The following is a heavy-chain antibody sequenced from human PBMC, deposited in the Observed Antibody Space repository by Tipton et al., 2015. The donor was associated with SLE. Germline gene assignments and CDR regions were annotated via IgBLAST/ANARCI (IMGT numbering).Heavy chain of an antibody. CDR1: GGSISSYY. CDR2: IYYSGST. J-gene: IGHJ3*02. Sequence: TLSLTCTVPGGSISSYYWSWIRQPPGKGLEWIGYIYYSGSTNYNPSLKSRVTISVDTSKNQFSLKLSSVTAADAAVYYCARGTRRNAFDIWGQGTMVTVSS. D-gene: IGHD1-7*01. CDR3: ARGTRRNAFDI. V-gene: IGHV4-59*01.